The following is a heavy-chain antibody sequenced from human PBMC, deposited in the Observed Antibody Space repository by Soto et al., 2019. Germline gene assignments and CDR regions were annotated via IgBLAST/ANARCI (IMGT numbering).Heavy chain of an antibody. J-gene: IGHJ4*02. Sequence: EVQLVESGGGLVQPGGSLRLSCAASGFTFSSYWMHWVRQAPGKGLVWVSRINSDGSSTSYADPVKGRFTISRDNAKNTLYLQMNSLRAEDTAVYYCARGPNYYDSSGYYFHWGQGTLVTVSS. V-gene: IGHV3-74*01. CDR2: INSDGSST. CDR1: GFTFSSYW. D-gene: IGHD3-22*01. CDR3: ARGPNYYDSSGYYFH.